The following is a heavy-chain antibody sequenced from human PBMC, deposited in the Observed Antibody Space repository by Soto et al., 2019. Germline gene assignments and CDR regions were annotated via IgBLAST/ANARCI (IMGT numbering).Heavy chain of an antibody. J-gene: IGHJ6*02. CDR2: INHSGST. V-gene: IGHV4-34*01. Sequence: SETLSLTCAVFGGSFSGYYWNWIRQPPGKGLEWIGEINHSGSTNYYWSLKSRDTISVDTSRNQFSLKLSSVTAADTAVYYCARVSYSSYPHYYYFGVDVWGQGTTVTVSS. CDR1: GGSFSGYY. CDR3: ARVSYSSYPHYYYFGVDV. D-gene: IGHD6-6*01.